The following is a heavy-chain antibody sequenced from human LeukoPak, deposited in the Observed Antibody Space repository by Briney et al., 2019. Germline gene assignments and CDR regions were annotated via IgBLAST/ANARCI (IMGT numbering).Heavy chain of an antibody. CDR2: ISGSGGDT. D-gene: IGHD3-22*01. CDR1: GFTFSNFA. J-gene: IGHJ4*02. CDR3: AKDTLLLLY. Sequence: PGGSLRLPCAASGFTFSNFAMSWVRQAPGKGLEWVSAISGSGGDTYYADSVKGRFTISRDNAKSTLYLQMNSLRAEDTALYYCAKDTLLLLYWGQGTLVTVSS. V-gene: IGHV3-23*01.